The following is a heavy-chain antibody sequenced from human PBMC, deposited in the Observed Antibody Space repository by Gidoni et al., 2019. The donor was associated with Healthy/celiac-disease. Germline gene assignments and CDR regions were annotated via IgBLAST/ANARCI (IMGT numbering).Heavy chain of an antibody. CDR1: GGSISSSSYY. Sequence: LQLQASGPGLVQPSETLSLTCTVSGGSISSSSYYWGWIRQPPGKGLEWIGSIYYRGSTYYNPSLKSRVTISVDTSKNQFSLKLSSVTAADTAGYYCARHGVWFGSSGHAGRARYYYGMDVWGQGTTVTVSS. V-gene: IGHV4-39*01. D-gene: IGHD2-8*01. CDR3: ARHGVWFGSSGHAGRARYYYGMDV. CDR2: IYYRGST. J-gene: IGHJ6*02.